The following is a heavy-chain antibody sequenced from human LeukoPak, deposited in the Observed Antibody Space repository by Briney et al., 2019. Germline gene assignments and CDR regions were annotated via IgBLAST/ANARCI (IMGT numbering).Heavy chain of an antibody. J-gene: IGHJ6*02. CDR2: IWYDGSNK. CDR1: GFTFSSYG. CDR3: ARDRKPGYCSGGSCYSYGMDV. D-gene: IGHD2-15*01. V-gene: IGHV3-33*01. Sequence: QPGRSLRLSCAASGFTFSSYGMHWVRQAPGKGLEGVAVIWYDGSNKYYADSVKGRFTISRDNSKNTLYLQMNSLRAEDTAVYYCARDRKPGYCSGGSCYSYGMDVWGQGTTVTVSS.